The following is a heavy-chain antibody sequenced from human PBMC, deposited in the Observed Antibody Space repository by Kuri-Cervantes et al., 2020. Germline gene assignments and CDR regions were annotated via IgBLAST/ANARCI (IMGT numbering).Heavy chain of an antibody. CDR1: GFTFDDYG. CDR2: INWNGGST. D-gene: IGHD2-2*01. CDR3: ARGCSSTSCYALFDY. J-gene: IGHJ4*02. Sequence: LSLTCAASGFTFDDYGMSWVRQAPGKGLEWVSGINWNGGSTGYADSVKGRFTISRDNSKNTLYLQMNSLRAEDTAVYYCARGCSSTSCYALFDYWGQGTLVTVSS. V-gene: IGHV3-20*04.